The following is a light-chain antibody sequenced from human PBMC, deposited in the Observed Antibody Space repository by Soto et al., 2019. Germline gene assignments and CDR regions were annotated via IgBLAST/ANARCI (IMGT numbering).Light chain of an antibody. V-gene: IGKV3-11*01. CDR1: QSVTKY. Sequence: EIVLTQLPSTLSLSPGERVTLSCRASQSVTKYLAWYQQKPGQAPRLLIYDASTRATGIPARFSGSGSGTDFTLTISSLEPEDFAAYYCQQRSNWPLTFGGGTKVELK. J-gene: IGKJ4*01. CDR2: DAS. CDR3: QQRSNWPLT.